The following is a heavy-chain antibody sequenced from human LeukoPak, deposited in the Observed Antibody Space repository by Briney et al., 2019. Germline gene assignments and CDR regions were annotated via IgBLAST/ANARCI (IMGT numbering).Heavy chain of an antibody. J-gene: IGHJ4*02. CDR2: SRNKAKSYTT. Sequence: GGSLRLSCAASGFIFSDHYMDWVRQAPGKGREWVGRSRNKAKSYTTEYAASVKGRFTISRDDLKNSLYLQMSSLKTEDTAVYYCTRAGTEVTRDFDYWGQGTLVTVSS. CDR1: GFIFSDHY. V-gene: IGHV3-72*01. D-gene: IGHD4-23*01. CDR3: TRAGTEVTRDFDY.